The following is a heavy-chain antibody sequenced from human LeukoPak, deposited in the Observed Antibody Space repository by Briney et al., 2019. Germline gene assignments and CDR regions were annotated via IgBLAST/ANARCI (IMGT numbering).Heavy chain of an antibody. CDR1: GFTFSSYS. J-gene: IGHJ4*02. Sequence: GSLRLSCAASGFTFSSYSMNWVRQAPGKGLEWVLSISSSSSYIYYADSVKGRFTISRDNAKNSLYLQMNSLRAEDTAVYYCARDRPQGWLSGPFDYWGQGTLVTVSS. D-gene: IGHD3-22*01. V-gene: IGHV3-21*01. CDR2: ISSSSSYI. CDR3: ARDRPQGWLSGPFDY.